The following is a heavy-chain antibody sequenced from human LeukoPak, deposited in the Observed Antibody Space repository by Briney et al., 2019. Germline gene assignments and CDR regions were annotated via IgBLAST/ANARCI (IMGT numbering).Heavy chain of an antibody. CDR3: ARVPPRLPTRDNWFDP. V-gene: IGHV1-18*01. J-gene: IGHJ5*02. CDR1: GYTFTSYG. CDR2: ISAYNGNT. D-gene: IGHD2-21*01. Sequence: GASVTVSCKASGYTFTSYGISWVRQAPGQGLEWMGWISAYNGNTNYAQKLQGRVTMTTDTSTSTAYMELRSLRSDDTAVYYCARVPPRLPTRDNWFDPWGQGTLVTVSS.